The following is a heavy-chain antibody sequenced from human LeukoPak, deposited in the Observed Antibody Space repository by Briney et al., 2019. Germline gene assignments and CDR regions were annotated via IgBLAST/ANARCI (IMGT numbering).Heavy chain of an antibody. CDR2: IYSSGST. J-gene: IGHJ4*02. CDR3: ARLWGATREYYFDY. V-gene: IGHV4-39*07. CDR1: GGSISSGTYY. D-gene: IGHD1-26*01. Sequence: SETLSLTCTVSGGSISSGTYYWGWIRQPPGKGLEWIGSIYSSGSTYYNPSLKSRVTISVDTSKNQFSLKLSSVTAADTAVYYCARLWGATREYYFDYWGQGTLVTVSS.